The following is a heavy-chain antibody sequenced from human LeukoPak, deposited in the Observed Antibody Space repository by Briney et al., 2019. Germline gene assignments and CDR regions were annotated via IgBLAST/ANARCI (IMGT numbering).Heavy chain of an antibody. CDR2: ISYDGSNK. Sequence: GRSLRLSCAASGFTFSSYAMHWVRQAPGKGLEWVAVISYDGSNKYYADSVKGRFTIPRDNSKNTLYLQMNSLRAEDTAVYYCARDRGIAVAYYYYYGMDVWGQGTTVTVSS. V-gene: IGHV3-30-3*01. D-gene: IGHD6-19*01. CDR1: GFTFSSYA. CDR3: ARDRGIAVAYYYYYGMDV. J-gene: IGHJ6*02.